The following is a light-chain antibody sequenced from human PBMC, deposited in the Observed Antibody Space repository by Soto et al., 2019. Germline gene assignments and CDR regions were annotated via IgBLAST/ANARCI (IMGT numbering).Light chain of an antibody. CDR1: SSNIGTNA. CDR3: AAWDYSLNGVV. Sequence: QSVLTQPPSASGTPGQSVTISCSGSSSNIGTNALNWYQQLPGTAPKLLIYSYNQRPSGVPDRFSGSKSGTSASLAISGLQYDDEADYYCAAWDYSLNGVVFGGGTKLTVL. V-gene: IGLV1-44*01. CDR2: SYN. J-gene: IGLJ2*01.